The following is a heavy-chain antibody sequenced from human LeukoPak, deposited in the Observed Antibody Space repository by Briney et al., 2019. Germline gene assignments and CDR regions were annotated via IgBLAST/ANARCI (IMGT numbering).Heavy chain of an antibody. J-gene: IGHJ4*02. CDR2: IWYDGSTK. CDR1: GFTFSNYD. V-gene: IGHV3-33*06. D-gene: IGHD1-14*01. CDR3: AKDHGNNLYSFDY. Sequence: GRSLRLSCSASGFTFSNYDIHWVRQAPGKGLEWVALIWYDGSTKYYADSVKARFTISRDNSENTLYLQMNSLRAEDTAVYYCAKDHGNNLYSFDYWGQGILVTVSS.